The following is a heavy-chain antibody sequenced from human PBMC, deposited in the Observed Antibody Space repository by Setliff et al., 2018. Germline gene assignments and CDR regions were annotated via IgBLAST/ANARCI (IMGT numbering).Heavy chain of an antibody. CDR1: GDSINNFY. CDR3: AGRPQNTPMGPCDY. J-gene: IGHJ4*02. D-gene: IGHD5-18*01. V-gene: IGHV4-59*03. CDR2: IYHSGGT. Sequence: SETLSLTCTVSGDSINNFYWTWIRQPPGKGLEWIGYIYHSGGTSYNPSLKSRVTISVDTSKNQFSLNLSSVTAADTAVYYCAGRPQNTPMGPCDYWGQGTLVTVSS.